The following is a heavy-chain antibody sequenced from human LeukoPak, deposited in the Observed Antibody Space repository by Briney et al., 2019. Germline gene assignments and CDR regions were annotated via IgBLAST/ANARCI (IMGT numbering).Heavy chain of an antibody. V-gene: IGHV4-39*02. J-gene: IGHJ4*02. Sequence: SETLSLTCTVSGGSISSSSYYWGWIRQPPGKGLEWIGSIYYSGSTYYNPSLKSRVTISVDTSKNQFSLKLSSVTAADTAVYYCARDPIYGDYDFDYWGQGTLVTVSS. CDR1: GGSISSSSYY. CDR2: IYYSGST. CDR3: ARDPIYGDYDFDY. D-gene: IGHD4-17*01.